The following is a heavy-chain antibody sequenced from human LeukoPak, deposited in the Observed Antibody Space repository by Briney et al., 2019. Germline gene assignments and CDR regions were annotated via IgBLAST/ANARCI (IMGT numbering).Heavy chain of an antibody. Sequence: SETLSLACTVSGGSISDSYWSWIRQPPGKGLEWIGHIYFSGSTNYNPSLKSRVTISLDTSKNQFSLKLSSVTAADTAVYYCARDLPGGASYYWFDPWGQGALVTVSS. CDR3: ARDLPGGASYYWFDP. D-gene: IGHD5-18*01. CDR2: IYFSGST. CDR1: GGSISDSY. V-gene: IGHV4-59*01. J-gene: IGHJ5*02.